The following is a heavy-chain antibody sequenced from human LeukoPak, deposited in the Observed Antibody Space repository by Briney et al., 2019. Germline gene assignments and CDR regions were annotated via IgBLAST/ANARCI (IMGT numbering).Heavy chain of an antibody. CDR3: ATGRYSSGWPYEGAFDI. J-gene: IGHJ3*02. V-gene: IGHV1-24*01. Sequence: ASVKVSCKVSGYTLTELSMHWVRQAPGKGPEWMGGFDPEDGETIYAQKFQGRVTMTEDTSTDTAYMELSSLRSEDTAVYYGATGRYSSGWPYEGAFDIWGQGTMVTVS. CDR1: GYTLTELS. CDR2: FDPEDGET. D-gene: IGHD6-19*01.